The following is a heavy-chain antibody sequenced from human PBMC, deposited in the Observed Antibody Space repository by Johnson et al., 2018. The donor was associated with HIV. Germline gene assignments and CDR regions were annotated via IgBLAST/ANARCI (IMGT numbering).Heavy chain of an antibody. D-gene: IGHD3-22*01. Sequence: VQLVESGGGVVQPGRSLRLSCAASGFTFSSYDMHWVRQAPGTGLEWVAVISYDGSNKYYAASVKGRFTISSDNSKNTLYLKMNSLRAEDTAVYYCARDRSDMIPTQGPEDAFDIWGQGTLVTVSS. J-gene: IGHJ3*02. CDR2: ISYDGSNK. CDR3: ARDRSDMIPTQGPEDAFDI. CDR1: GFTFSSYD. V-gene: IGHV3-30-3*01.